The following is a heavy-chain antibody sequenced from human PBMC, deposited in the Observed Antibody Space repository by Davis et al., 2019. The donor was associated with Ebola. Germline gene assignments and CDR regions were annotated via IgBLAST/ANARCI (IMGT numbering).Heavy chain of an antibody. J-gene: IGHJ6*04. CDR3: VKDMNRGGRLEYFYGMDV. CDR2: ISSSSYYI. Sequence: GESLKISRAASGFTFSSYSMNWVRQAPGKGLEWVSSISSSSYYIYYAESLQGRFTISRDNAKNSLHLQMNRLRAEDPALYYCVKDMNRGGRLEYFYGMDVWGKGTTVTVSS. V-gene: IGHV3-21*04. D-gene: IGHD2/OR15-2a*01. CDR1: GFTFSSYS.